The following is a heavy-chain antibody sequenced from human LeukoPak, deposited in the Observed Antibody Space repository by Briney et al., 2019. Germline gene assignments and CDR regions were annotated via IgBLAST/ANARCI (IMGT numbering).Heavy chain of an antibody. CDR2: ISGSGGST. J-gene: IGHJ4*02. Sequence: PGGSLRLSCAASGFTFSSYAMSWVRKAPGKGLEWVSAISGSGGSTYYADSVKGRFTISRDNSKNTLYLQMNSLRAEDTAVYYCAKDPAIVVVVAATEDYWGQGTLVTVSS. CDR1: GFTFSSYA. D-gene: IGHD2-15*01. CDR3: AKDPAIVVVVAATEDY. V-gene: IGHV3-23*01.